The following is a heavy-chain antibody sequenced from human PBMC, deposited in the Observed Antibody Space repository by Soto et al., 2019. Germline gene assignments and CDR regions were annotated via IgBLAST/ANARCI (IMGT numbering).Heavy chain of an antibody. Sequence: QVQLVESGGGVVQPGRSLRLSCAASGFTFSSYGMHWVRQAPGKGLEWVAVISYDGSNKYYADSVKGRFTISRDNSKNTLYLQMNSLRAEDTAVYYCAKDKCISTSCYNGMDVWGQGTTVTVSS. CDR2: ISYDGSNK. CDR1: GFTFSSYG. D-gene: IGHD2-2*02. CDR3: AKDKCISTSCYNGMDV. J-gene: IGHJ6*02. V-gene: IGHV3-30*18.